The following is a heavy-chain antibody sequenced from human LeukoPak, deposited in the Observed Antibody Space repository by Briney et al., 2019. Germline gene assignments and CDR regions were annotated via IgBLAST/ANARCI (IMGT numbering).Heavy chain of an antibody. Sequence: GGSLRLSCAASGFTFSSYAMSWVRQAPGKGLEWVSTIVNSDGSTYYADSVKGRFTISRDNSKNTVYLQMNSLRAEDTAVYYCAKDIHGDYGGLDYWGQGTLVTVSS. D-gene: IGHD4-17*01. CDR1: GFTFSSYA. V-gene: IGHV3-23*01. CDR2: IVNSDGST. J-gene: IGHJ4*02. CDR3: AKDIHGDYGGLDY.